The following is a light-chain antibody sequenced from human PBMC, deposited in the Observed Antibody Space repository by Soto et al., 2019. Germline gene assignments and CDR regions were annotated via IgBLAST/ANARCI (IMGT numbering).Light chain of an antibody. CDR2: GVS. CDR3: DSYTSSSTYV. V-gene: IGLV2-14*01. J-gene: IGLJ1*01. Sequence: QSALTQPASVSGSPGQSITISCIGTSSDIGGYNYVSWYQQHPGKAPKLIIYGVSKRPSGVSDRFSGSKSGNTASLTISWLQAEDEADYYCDSYTSSSTYVFGTGTKVTVL. CDR1: SSDIGGYNY.